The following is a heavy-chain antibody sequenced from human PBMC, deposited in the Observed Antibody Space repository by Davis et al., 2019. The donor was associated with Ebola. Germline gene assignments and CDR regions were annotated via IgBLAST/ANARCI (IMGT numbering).Heavy chain of an antibody. CDR3: ARAYYDFWSGYYHTRGGAFDI. CDR1: GYIFSSFW. D-gene: IGHD3-3*01. Sequence: PGGSLRLSCKGSGYIFSSFWIGWVRQMPGKGLEWMGIIYPGDSDTRYSPSFQGQVTISADKSISTAYLQWSSLKASDTAMYYCARAYYDFWSGYYHTRGGAFDIWGQGTMVTVSS. CDR2: IYPGDSDT. J-gene: IGHJ3*02. V-gene: IGHV5-51*01.